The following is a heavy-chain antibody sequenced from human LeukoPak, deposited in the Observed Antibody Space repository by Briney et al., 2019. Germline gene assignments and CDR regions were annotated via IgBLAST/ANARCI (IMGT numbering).Heavy chain of an antibody. CDR3: AELGITMIGGV. J-gene: IGHJ6*04. Sequence: GGSLRLSCATSGFNFRDYGMHWVRQAPGKGLEWVAFIRYDGNNKYYADSVKGRSTISRDNAKNSLYLQMNSLRAEDTAVYYCAELGITMIGGVWGKGTTVTISS. CDR1: GFNFRDYG. CDR2: IRYDGNNK. V-gene: IGHV3-30*02. D-gene: IGHD3-10*02.